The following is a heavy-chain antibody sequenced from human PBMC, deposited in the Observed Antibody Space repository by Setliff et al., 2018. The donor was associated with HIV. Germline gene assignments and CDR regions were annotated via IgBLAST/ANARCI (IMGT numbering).Heavy chain of an antibody. CDR2: ISGSGSST. Sequence: GESLRLSCAASEFTFSVYAMSWLRQAPGKGLEWVSGISGSGSSTYYADSVKGRFTISRDNSKNTLYLQMNRLRADDTAIYYCAKGASLVPRRPHFCYFDYWGQGALVTVSS. J-gene: IGHJ4*02. D-gene: IGHD3-16*02. CDR1: EFTFSVYA. CDR3: AKGASLVPRRPHFCYFDY. V-gene: IGHV3-23*01.